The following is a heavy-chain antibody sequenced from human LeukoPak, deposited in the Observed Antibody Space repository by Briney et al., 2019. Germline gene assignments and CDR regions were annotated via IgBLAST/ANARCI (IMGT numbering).Heavy chain of an antibody. CDR2: IFSNGST. CDR3: ARHLPRTDIGYAFDI. CDR1: GDSISNYY. D-gene: IGHD2-15*01. V-gene: IGHV4-59*08. Sequence: PSETLSLTCTVSGDSISNYYWSWVRQPPGKGLEWIEYIFSNGSTNYNPSLQSRVTITLVTSTNQFSLRLRSVNAADTAVYYCARHLPRTDIGYAFDIWGQGTVVTVSS. J-gene: IGHJ3*02.